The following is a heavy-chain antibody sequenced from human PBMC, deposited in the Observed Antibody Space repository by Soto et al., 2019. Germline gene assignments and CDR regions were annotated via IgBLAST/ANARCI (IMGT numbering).Heavy chain of an antibody. CDR2: MNSEGTSI. CDR3: ASEIATGG. V-gene: IGHV3-74*01. D-gene: IGHD3-16*01. J-gene: IGHJ4*02. Sequence: EVQLVESGGGLVQPGGSLRLSCAASGFTFSTHWMHWVRKAPGKGLVWVSGMNSEGTSIGYADAVKGRFTISRDDPKNTLYLQMNSLRVEDTAVYYCASEIATGGWGQGTLITVSS. CDR1: GFTFSTHW.